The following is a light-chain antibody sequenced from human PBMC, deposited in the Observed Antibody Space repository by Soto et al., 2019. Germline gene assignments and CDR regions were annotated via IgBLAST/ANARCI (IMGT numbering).Light chain of an antibody. CDR1: SSDVGSYNY. V-gene: IGLV2-8*01. J-gene: IGLJ2*01. CDR3: VSYAGSNNFV. CDR2: DDS. Sequence: QSALTQPPSASGSPGQSVTISCTGTSSDVGSYNYVSWYQQHPGKAPKLMIYDDSKRPSGVPDRFSGSKSGNTASLTGSEHQAEDEADYYCVSYAGSNNFVFGGGTKLTVL.